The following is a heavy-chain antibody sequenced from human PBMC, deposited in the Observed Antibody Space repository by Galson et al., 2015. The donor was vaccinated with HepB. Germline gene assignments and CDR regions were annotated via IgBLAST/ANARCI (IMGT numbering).Heavy chain of an antibody. D-gene: IGHD3-22*01. CDR1: GFTFNDYV. V-gene: IGHV3-9*01. Sequence: SLRLSCAASGFTFNDYVMHWVRQAPEKGLEWVSGISWNSDSVGYADSVKGRFTISRDNAKNSLYLQMNSLRAEDTALYYCAKDMGSSGFLAFDIWGQGTMVTVSS. J-gene: IGHJ3*02. CDR2: ISWNSDSV. CDR3: AKDMGSSGFLAFDI.